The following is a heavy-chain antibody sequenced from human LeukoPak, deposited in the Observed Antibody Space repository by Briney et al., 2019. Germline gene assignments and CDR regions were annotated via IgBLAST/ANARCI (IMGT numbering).Heavy chain of an antibody. Sequence: SETLSLTCTVSGGSISSGGYYWSWIRQHPGKGLEWIGYIYYSGSTYYNLSLKSRVTISVDTSKNQFSLKLSSVTAADTAVYYCAREIKRAFDIWGQGTMVTVSS. CDR2: IYYSGST. CDR3: AREIKRAFDI. CDR1: GGSISSGGYY. V-gene: IGHV4-31*03. J-gene: IGHJ3*02.